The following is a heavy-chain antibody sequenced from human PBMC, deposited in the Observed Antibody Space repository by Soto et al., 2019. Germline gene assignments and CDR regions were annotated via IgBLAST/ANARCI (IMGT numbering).Heavy chain of an antibody. V-gene: IGHV1-69*13. J-gene: IGHJ6*02. CDR3: ATTGRYSNYGLTGYYYYGMDV. D-gene: IGHD4-4*01. Sequence: GASVKVSCKASGGTFSSYAISWVRQAPGQGLEWMGGIIPIFGTANYAQKFQGRVTITADESTSTAYMELSSLRSEDTAVYYCATTGRYSNYGLTGYYYYGMDVWGQGTTLSVSS. CDR2: IIPIFGTA. CDR1: GGTFSSYA.